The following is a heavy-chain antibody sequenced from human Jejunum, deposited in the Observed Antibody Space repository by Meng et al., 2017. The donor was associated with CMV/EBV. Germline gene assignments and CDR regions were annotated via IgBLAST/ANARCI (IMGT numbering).Heavy chain of an antibody. Sequence: LQLQESGPGLVKLSETLSLTCTVSGGSISSTSYYWVWIRQPPGKGLEWIGGVYYSGNTYYNPSLKSRVTLSVDTSKNQFSLKLNSVTAADTAVYHCARDALREGYFDLWGRGTLVTVSS. CDR1: GGSISSTSYY. V-gene: IGHV4-39*07. J-gene: IGHJ2*01. CDR2: VYYSGNT. D-gene: IGHD4-17*01. CDR3: ARDALREGYFDL.